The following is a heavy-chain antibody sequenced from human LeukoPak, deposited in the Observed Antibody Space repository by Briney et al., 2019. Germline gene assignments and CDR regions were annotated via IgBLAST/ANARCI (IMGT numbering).Heavy chain of an antibody. V-gene: IGHV4-59*01. D-gene: IGHD3-22*01. J-gene: IGHJ4*02. CDR3: ARGSRRFTMIAVYFDY. CDR1: GGSISSYY. Sequence: SETLSLTCTVSGGSISSYYWSWIRQPPGKGLEWIGYIYYSGSTNYNPSLKSRVTISVDTSKNQFSLKLSSVTAADTAVYYCARGSRRFTMIAVYFDYWGQGTLVTVSS. CDR2: IYYSGST.